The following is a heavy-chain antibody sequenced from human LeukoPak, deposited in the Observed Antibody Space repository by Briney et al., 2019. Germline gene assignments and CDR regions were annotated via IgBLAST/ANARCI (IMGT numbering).Heavy chain of an antibody. D-gene: IGHD5-18*01. V-gene: IGHV4-34*01. Sequence: SETLSLTCAVYGGSFSGYYWSWIRQPPGKGLEWIGEINYSGSTNYNPSLKSRVTISVDTSKNQFSLKLSSVTAADTAVYYCARVRGYSYGYRYYFDYWGQGTLVTVSS. CDR2: INYSGST. CDR1: GGSFSGYY. CDR3: ARVRGYSYGYRYYFDY. J-gene: IGHJ4*02.